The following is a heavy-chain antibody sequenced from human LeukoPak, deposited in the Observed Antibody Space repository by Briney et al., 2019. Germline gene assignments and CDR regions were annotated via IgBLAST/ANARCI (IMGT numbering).Heavy chain of an antibody. D-gene: IGHD6-13*01. J-gene: IGHJ4*02. V-gene: IGHV4-30-2*01. CDR3: ARAPENIAAAVFDY. CDR1: GGSISSGGYY. Sequence: SQTLSLTCTVSGGSISSGGYYWSWIRQPPGKGLEWIGYIYHSGSTYYNPSLKSRVTISVDRSKNQFSLKLSSVTAADTAVYYCARAPENIAAAVFDYWGQGTLVTVSS. CDR2: IYHSGST.